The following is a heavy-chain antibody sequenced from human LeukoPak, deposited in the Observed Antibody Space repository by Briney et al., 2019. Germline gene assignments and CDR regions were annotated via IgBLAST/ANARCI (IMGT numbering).Heavy chain of an antibody. CDR2: ISWNSGSI. D-gene: IGHD3-10*01. Sequence: GGSLRLSCAASGFTFDDYAMHWVRQAPGKGLEWVSGISWNSGSIGYADSVKGRFTISRDNAKNSLYLQMNSLRAEDTALYYCAKAMSRITMVRGVFSAFDIWGQGTMVTVSS. CDR1: GFTFDDYA. J-gene: IGHJ3*02. V-gene: IGHV3-9*01. CDR3: AKAMSRITMVRGVFSAFDI.